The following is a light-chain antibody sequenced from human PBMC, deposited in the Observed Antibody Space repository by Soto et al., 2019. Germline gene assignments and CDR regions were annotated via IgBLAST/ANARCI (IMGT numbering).Light chain of an antibody. J-gene: IGKJ1*01. V-gene: IGKV3-20*01. CDR3: QQYGTVPWT. CDR2: AAS. CDR1: QSVDSSF. Sequence: EIVFTESPGTLSLSPGERASLSCRASQSVDSSFLGWYRQKPGQSPRLLIYAASSRASGIPDRFSGSGSGTDFTLSINGLDPEDLAVYYCQQYGTVPWTFGQGTKVDIK.